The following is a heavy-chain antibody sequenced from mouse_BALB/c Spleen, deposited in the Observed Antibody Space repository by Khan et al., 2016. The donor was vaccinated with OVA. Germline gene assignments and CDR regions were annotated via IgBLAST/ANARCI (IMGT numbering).Heavy chain of an antibody. CDR1: GYSFTSYY. V-gene: IGHV1-31*01. Sequence: LKQSGPELMKPGASVKISCKASGYSFTSYYIHWMIESHGTSLEWIGYIDPFSGATTYNQKFKGKATLTVDKSSNTAYIHLRNLTSEDSAVYYCTRHGYVAWFTYWGQGTLVTVSA. J-gene: IGHJ3*01. CDR3: TRHGYVAWFTY. CDR2: IDPFSGAT. D-gene: IGHD2-2*01.